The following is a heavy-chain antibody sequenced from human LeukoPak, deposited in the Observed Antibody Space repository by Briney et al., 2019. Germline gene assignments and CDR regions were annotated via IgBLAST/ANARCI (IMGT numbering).Heavy chain of an antibody. V-gene: IGHV3-33*01. J-gene: IGHJ3*02. CDR3: ARFAAGYTMRDAFDI. D-gene: IGHD3-22*01. CDR1: GFTFSSYG. CDR2: IWYDGSNK. Sequence: GGSLRLSCAASGFTFSSYGMHWVRQAPGKGLEWVAVIWYDGSNKYYADSVKGRFTISRDNSKNTLYLQMNSLRAEDTAVYYCARFAAGYTMRDAFDIWGQGTMVTVSS.